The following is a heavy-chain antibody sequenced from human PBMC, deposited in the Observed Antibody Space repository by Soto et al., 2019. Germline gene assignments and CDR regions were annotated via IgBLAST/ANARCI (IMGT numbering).Heavy chain of an antibody. CDR1: GFTVSSNY. CDR2: IYSGGST. J-gene: IGHJ4*02. D-gene: IGHD3-22*01. Sequence: PGGSLRLSCAASGFTVSSNYMSWVRQAPGKGLEWVSVIYSGGSTYYADSVKGRFTISGDNSKNTLYLQMNSLRAEDTAVYYCASTPPGYYYDSSGYPGPKFDYWGQGTLVTVSS. CDR3: ASTPPGYYYDSSGYPGPKFDY. V-gene: IGHV3-53*01.